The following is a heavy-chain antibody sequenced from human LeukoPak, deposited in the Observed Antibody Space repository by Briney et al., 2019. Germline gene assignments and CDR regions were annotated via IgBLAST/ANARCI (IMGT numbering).Heavy chain of an antibody. CDR1: GYTFTTYG. CDR3: ARARDEYHYVTSAYFPFDY. CDR2: ISLYNGNT. J-gene: IGHJ4*02. Sequence: ASVKVSCKASGYTFTTYGISWVRQAPGQGLEWIGWISLYNGNTNYAQKVQGRVTMTTETSTSTAYMELRSLTSDDTAVYYCARARDEYHYVTSAYFPFDYWGQGTLVTVSA. V-gene: IGHV1-18*04. D-gene: IGHD3-22*01.